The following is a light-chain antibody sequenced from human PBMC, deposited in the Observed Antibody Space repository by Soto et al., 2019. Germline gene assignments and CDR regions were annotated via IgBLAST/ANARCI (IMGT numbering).Light chain of an antibody. CDR3: SSYAGSNNF. CDR2: DVT. J-gene: IGLJ2*01. Sequence: QSALTQPPSASGSPGQSVTISCTGTSSDIGGYDSVSWYQHHPGKAPKLMIYDVTKRPSGVPDRFSGSKSGNTASLTVSGLQAEDEADYYCSSYAGSNNFFGGGTKVTVL. CDR1: SSDIGGYDS. V-gene: IGLV2-8*01.